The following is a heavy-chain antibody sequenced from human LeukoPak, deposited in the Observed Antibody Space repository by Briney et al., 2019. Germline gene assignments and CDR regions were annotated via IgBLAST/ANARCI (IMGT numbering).Heavy chain of an antibody. D-gene: IGHD6-19*01. Sequence: NPSETLSLTCTVSGGSISSYYWSWIRQPPGKGLEWIGYIYYSGSTNYNPSLKSRVTISVDTSKNQFSLKLSSVTAADTAVYYCARRGRQWLDLFFDYWGQGTLVTVSS. V-gene: IGHV4-59*01. CDR2: IYYSGST. CDR1: GGSISSYY. CDR3: ARRGRQWLDLFFDY. J-gene: IGHJ4*02.